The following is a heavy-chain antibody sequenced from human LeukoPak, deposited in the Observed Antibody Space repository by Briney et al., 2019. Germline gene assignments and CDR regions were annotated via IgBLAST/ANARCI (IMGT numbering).Heavy chain of an antibody. D-gene: IGHD6-13*01. Sequence: SETLSLTCTVSGGSIRSYYWSWIRQPPGKGQEWLGYIYYSGSTNYNPSLKSRVTISVDTSKNQFFLKLSSVTAADTAVYYCARLEYYSSSRFDYWGQGTLVTVSS. CDR1: GGSIRSYY. CDR2: IYYSGST. V-gene: IGHV4-59*01. J-gene: IGHJ4*02. CDR3: ARLEYYSSSRFDY.